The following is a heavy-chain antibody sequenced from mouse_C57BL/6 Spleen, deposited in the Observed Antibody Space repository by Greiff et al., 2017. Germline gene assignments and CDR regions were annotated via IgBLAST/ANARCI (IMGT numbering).Heavy chain of an antibody. CDR3: ARTHGYYQEAMDY. V-gene: IGHV1-69*01. J-gene: IGHJ4*01. CDR2: IDPSDSYT. CDR1: GYTFTSYW. Sequence: QVQLQQPGAELVMPGASVKLSCKASGYTFTSYWMHWVKQRPGQGLEWIGEIDPSDSYTNYNQKFKGKSTLTVDKSSSTAYMQLSSLTSEDSAVXYCARTHGYYQEAMDYWGQGTSVTVSS. D-gene: IGHD2-3*01.